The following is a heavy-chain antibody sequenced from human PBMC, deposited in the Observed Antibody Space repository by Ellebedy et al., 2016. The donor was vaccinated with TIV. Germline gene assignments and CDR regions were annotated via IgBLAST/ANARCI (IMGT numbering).Heavy chain of an antibody. Sequence: GESLKISCVASGFTFSGYAMSWVRQAPGKGLEWVSGIIASGGSTYYADSVKGRFTISRDNSENTLYMQMNNLRAEDTAVYYCAKTDGGTWYLQKWGRGTVVSVSS. CDR1: GFTFSGYA. CDR3: AKTDGGTWYLQK. J-gene: IGHJ1*01. V-gene: IGHV3-23*01. CDR2: IIASGGST. D-gene: IGHD6-13*01.